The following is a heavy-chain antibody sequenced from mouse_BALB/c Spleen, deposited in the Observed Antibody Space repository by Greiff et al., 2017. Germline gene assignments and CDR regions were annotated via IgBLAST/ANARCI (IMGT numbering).Heavy chain of an antibody. Sequence: EVQLQESGGGLVKPGGSLKLSCAASGFTFSSYAMSWVRQTPEKRLEWVATISSGGSYTYYPDSVKGRFTISRDNAKNTLYLQMSSLRSEDTAMYYCARHEDYFDYWGQGTTLTVSS. V-gene: IGHV5-9-3*01. CDR2: ISSGGSYT. CDR3: ARHEDYFDY. J-gene: IGHJ2*01. CDR1: GFTFSSYA.